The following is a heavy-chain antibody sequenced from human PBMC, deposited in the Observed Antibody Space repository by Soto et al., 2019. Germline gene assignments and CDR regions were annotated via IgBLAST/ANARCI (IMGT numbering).Heavy chain of an antibody. V-gene: IGHV4-31*03. Sequence: QVQLQESGPGLVKPSQTLSLTCTVSGGSISSGGYYWSWIRQHPGQGLEWIGYIYYSGSTYYNPSLKSRVTISVDTSKNQFSPKLSSVTGADTAVYYCARGSRITNDAFDIWGQGTMVTVSS. CDR3: ARGSRITNDAFDI. J-gene: IGHJ3*02. D-gene: IGHD3-10*01. CDR2: IYYSGST. CDR1: GGSISSGGYY.